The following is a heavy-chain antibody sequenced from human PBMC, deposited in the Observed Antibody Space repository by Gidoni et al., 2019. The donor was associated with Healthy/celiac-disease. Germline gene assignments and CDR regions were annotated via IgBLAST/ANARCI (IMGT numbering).Heavy chain of an antibody. CDR2: ISGSGGST. CDR3: ANEEDYYYYGMDV. V-gene: IGHV3-23*01. J-gene: IGHJ6*02. Sequence: APGKGLEWVSAISGSGGSTYYADSVKGRFTISRDNSKNTLYLQMNSLRAEDTAVYYCANEEDYYYYGMDVWGQGTTVTVSS.